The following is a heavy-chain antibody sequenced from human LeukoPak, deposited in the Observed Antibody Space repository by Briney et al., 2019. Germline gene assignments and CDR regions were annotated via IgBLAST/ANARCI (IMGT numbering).Heavy chain of an antibody. CDR1: GYTFTSYY. J-gene: IGHJ5*02. CDR2: INPSGGST. CDR3: ARPYYYDSSGYLNWGRNWFDP. D-gene: IGHD3-22*01. Sequence: ASVKVSCKASGYTFTSYYMHWVRQAPGQGLEWMGTINPSGGSTSYAQKFQGRVTMTRDTSTSTVYMELSSLRSEDTAVYYCARPYYYDSSGYLNWGRNWFDPWGQGTLVTVSS. V-gene: IGHV1-46*01.